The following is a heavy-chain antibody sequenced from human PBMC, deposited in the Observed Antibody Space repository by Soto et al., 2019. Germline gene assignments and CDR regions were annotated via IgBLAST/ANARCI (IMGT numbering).Heavy chain of an antibody. D-gene: IGHD3-9*01. CDR3: ARWYYDILPGYCVSLAY. CDR2: ISASNGNT. J-gene: IGHJ4*02. Sequence: GSVKVSCKHSGYPFTSYGISWERQPPAQGLEWMGWISASNGNTKYAQKLQVRVTMTTDTATSTAYMELRXLRSDDTAVYYGARWYYDILPGYCVSLAYGLQGTVVTAAS. V-gene: IGHV1-18*01. CDR1: GYPFTSYG.